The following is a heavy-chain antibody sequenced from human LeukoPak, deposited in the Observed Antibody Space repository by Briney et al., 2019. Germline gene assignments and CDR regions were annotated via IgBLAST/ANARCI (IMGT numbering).Heavy chain of an antibody. CDR3: ARHYGARGYFDY. CDR2: ISGSGGST. D-gene: IGHD4-17*01. Sequence: GGSLRLSCAASGFTFSSYSMNWVRQAPGKGLEWVSAISGSGGSTYYADSVKGRFTISRDNSKNTLYLQMNSLRAEDTAVYYCARHYGARGYFDYWGQGTLVTVSS. V-gene: IGHV3-23*01. J-gene: IGHJ4*02. CDR1: GFTFSSYS.